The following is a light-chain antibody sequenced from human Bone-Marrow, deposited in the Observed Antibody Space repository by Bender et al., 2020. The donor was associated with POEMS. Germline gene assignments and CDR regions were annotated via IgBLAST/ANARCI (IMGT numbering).Light chain of an antibody. CDR1: ALPNRY. V-gene: IGLV3-25*03. J-gene: IGLJ3*02. Sequence: SLDLTQPPSVSVSPGQTARITCSAEALPNRYVYWYQQKPGQAPRLVISRDKERPSGISERFSGSSSGTTVTLTISGVQAEDEADYYCQSSDSSDTIWVFGGGTKLTVL. CDR2: RDK. CDR3: QSSDSSDTIWV.